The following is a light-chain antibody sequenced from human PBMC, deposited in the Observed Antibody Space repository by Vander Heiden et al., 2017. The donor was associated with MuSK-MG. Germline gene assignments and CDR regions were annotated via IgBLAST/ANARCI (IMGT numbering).Light chain of an antibody. CDR3: SSYTSSSTYV. CDR1: SSDVGSYNR. CDR2: EVS. Sequence: QSALTQPPSVSGSPGQSVTISCTGTSSDVGSYNRVSWYQQPPGPAPKRMIYEVSNRPSGVPDRFSGSKAGNTAFLTISGLQAEDEADYYCSSYTSSSTYVFGTGTKVTVL. J-gene: IGLJ1*01. V-gene: IGLV2-18*02.